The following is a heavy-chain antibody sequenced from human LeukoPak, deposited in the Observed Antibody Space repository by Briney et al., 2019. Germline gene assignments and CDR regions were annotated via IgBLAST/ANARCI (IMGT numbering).Heavy chain of an antibody. CDR2: ISSNGGST. D-gene: IGHD2-2*01. CDR1: GFTFSNYP. CDR3: ARSSSTTNYYYGMDV. Sequence: GGSLRLSCAASGFTFSNYPMHWVRQAPGPGLEYVSAISSNGGSTYYANSVKGRFTISRDNSKNTLYLQMGSLRVEDMAVYYCARSSSTTNYYYGMDVWGQGTTVTVSS. V-gene: IGHV3-64*01. J-gene: IGHJ6*02.